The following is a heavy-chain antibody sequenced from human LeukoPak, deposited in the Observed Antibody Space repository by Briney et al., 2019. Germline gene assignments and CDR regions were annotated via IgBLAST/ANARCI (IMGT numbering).Heavy chain of an antibody. D-gene: IGHD6-13*01. V-gene: IGHV3-74*01. CDR1: GFTFSSYS. J-gene: IGHJ6*02. Sequence: GGSLRLSCAASGFTFSSYSMNWIRQAPGKGLVWVSRINSDGSSTSYADSVKGRFTISRDNAKNTLYLQMNSLRAEDTAVYYCAREGVWRQQLVDYYYGMDVWGQGTTVTVSS. CDR3: AREGVWRQQLVDYYYGMDV. CDR2: INSDGSST.